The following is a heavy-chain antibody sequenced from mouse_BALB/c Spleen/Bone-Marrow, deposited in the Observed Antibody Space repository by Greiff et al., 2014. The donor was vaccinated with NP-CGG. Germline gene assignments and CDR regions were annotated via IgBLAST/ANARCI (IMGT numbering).Heavy chain of an antibody. CDR3: ATAGGYDGFAY. Sequence: QVQLQQSGAELVKPGASVKLSCKASGYTFTSYWMHWVKQRPGQGLEWIGEIDPSNGRADYNEKFRSKATLTVDRSSSIAYMQLSSLTSEDSAVYYCATAGGYDGFAYWGQGTLVTVSA. J-gene: IGHJ3*01. D-gene: IGHD2-2*01. V-gene: IGHV1S81*02. CDR1: GYTFTSYW. CDR2: IDPSNGRA.